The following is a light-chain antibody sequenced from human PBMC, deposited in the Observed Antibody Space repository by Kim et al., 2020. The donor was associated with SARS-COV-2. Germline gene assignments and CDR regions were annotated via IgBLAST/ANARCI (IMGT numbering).Light chain of an antibody. CDR1: QSFSST. CDR3: QQRNNWPLS. Sequence: FSPGERATLACRTSQSFSSTFASHPQKPGQAPRLLIDGASNRATGIPARFSGSGSGTDFTLTISSLEPEDFAVYYCQQRNNWPLSFGGVTKVDIK. V-gene: IGKV3-11*01. J-gene: IGKJ4*01. CDR2: GAS.